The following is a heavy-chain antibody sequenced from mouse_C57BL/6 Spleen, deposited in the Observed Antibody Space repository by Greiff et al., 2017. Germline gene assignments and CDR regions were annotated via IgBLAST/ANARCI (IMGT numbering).Heavy chain of an antibody. CDR3: ARSGYYGSSEGGFAY. V-gene: IGHV1-64*01. J-gene: IGHJ3*01. CDR2: IHPNSGST. D-gene: IGHD1-1*01. CDR1: GYTFTSYW. Sequence: QVQLQQPGAELVKPGASVKLSCKASGYTFTSYWVHWVKQRPGQGLEWIGMIHPNSGSTNYNEKFKSKATLTVDKSSSTAYMQLSSRTSEDAAVYYCARSGYYGSSEGGFAYWGQGTLVTVSA.